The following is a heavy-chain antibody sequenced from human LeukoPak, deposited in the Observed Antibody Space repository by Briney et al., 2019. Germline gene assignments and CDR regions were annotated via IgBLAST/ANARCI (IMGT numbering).Heavy chain of an antibody. CDR1: GYTFTSYG. J-gene: IGHJ3*02. Sequence: SVKVSCKASGYTFTSYGISWVRQAPGQELEWMGRIIPIFGTANYAQKFQGRVTITTDESTSTAYMELSSLRSGDTAVYYCAIYDGGAFDIWGQGTMVTVSS. CDR3: AIYDGGAFDI. CDR2: IIPIFGTA. V-gene: IGHV1-69*05. D-gene: IGHD5/OR15-5a*01.